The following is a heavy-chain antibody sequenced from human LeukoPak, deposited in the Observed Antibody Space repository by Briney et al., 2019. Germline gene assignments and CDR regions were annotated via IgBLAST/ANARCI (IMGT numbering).Heavy chain of an antibody. CDR3: AKDRAYSSSHFDY. CDR1: GFTFDDYA. CDR2: ISWNSGSI. J-gene: IGHJ4*02. D-gene: IGHD6-13*01. Sequence: GRSLGLSCAASGFTFDDYAMHWVRQAPGKGLEWVSGISWNSGSIGYADSVKGRFTISRDNAKSSLYLQMNSLRAEDTALYYCAKDRAYSSSHFDYWGQGTLVTVSS. V-gene: IGHV3-9*01.